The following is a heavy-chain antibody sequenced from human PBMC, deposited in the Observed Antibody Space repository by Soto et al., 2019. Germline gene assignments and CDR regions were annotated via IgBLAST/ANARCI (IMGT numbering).Heavy chain of an antibody. D-gene: IGHD3-10*01. CDR3: AMVRGVIFEMFLGFRY. CDR2: IIPIFGTA. V-gene: IGHV1-69*06. CDR1: GYTFTGYY. J-gene: IGHJ4*02. Sequence: QVQLVQSGAEVKKPGASVKVSCKASGYTFTGYYMHWVRQAPGQGLEWMGGIIPIFGTANYAQKFQGRVTITADKSTSTAYMELSSLRSEDTAVYYCAMVRGVIFEMFLGFRYWGQGTLVTVSS.